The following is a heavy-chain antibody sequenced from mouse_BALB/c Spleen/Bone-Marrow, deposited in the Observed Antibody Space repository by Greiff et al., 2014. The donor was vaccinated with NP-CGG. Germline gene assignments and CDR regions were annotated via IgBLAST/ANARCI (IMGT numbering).Heavy chain of an antibody. CDR3: ARRGTGVDY. J-gene: IGHJ2*01. CDR2: IYPGGGYT. V-gene: IGHV1-63*02. D-gene: IGHD3-3*01. Sequence: QVQLKQSGAELVRPGTSVKISCKASGYTFTNYWLGWVKQRPGPGLEWIGDIYPGGGYTNYNEKFKGKATLTADTSSSPAYMQLSSLTAEDAAVYFCARRGTGVDYWGQGTTLTVSS. CDR1: GYTFTNYW.